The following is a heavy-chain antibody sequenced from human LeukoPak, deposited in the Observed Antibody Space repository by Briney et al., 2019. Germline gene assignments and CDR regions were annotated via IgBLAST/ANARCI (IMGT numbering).Heavy chain of an antibody. Sequence: QPGGSLRLSCAASGFTFSSYGMHWVRQAPGKGLEWVAFIRYDGSNKYYADSVKGRFTISRDNSKNTLYLQMNSLRAEDTAVYYCARALFAVTVAPFDYWGQGTLVTVSS. CDR3: ARALFAVTVAPFDY. V-gene: IGHV3-30*02. D-gene: IGHD4-23*01. J-gene: IGHJ4*02. CDR2: IRYDGSNK. CDR1: GFTFSSYG.